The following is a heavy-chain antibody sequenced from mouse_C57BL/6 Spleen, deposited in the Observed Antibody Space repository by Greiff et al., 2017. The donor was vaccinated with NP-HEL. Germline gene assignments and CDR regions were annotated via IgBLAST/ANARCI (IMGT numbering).Heavy chain of an antibody. CDR1: GYSFTDYN. Sequence: LQESGPELVKPGASVKISCKASGYSFTDYNMNWVKQSNGKSLEWIGVINPNYGTTSYNQKFKGKATLTVDQSSSTAYMQLNSLPSEDSAVYYCARGGLTGTGRYFDYWGQGTTLTVSS. CDR2: INPNYGTT. D-gene: IGHD4-1*01. J-gene: IGHJ2*01. V-gene: IGHV1-39*01. CDR3: ARGGLTGTGRYFDY.